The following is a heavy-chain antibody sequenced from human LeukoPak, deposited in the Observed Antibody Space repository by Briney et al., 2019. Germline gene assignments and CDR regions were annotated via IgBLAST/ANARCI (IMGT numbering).Heavy chain of an antibody. Sequence: ASVKVSCKASGGTFSSYAISWVRQAPGQGLEWMGWISAYNGNTNYAQKLQGRVTMTTDTSTSTAYMELRSLRSDDTAVYYCAISFLKWLLPNWFDPWGQGTLVTVSS. D-gene: IGHD3-3*02. CDR1: GGTFSSYA. CDR2: ISAYNGNT. V-gene: IGHV1-18*01. J-gene: IGHJ5*02. CDR3: AISFLKWLLPNWFDP.